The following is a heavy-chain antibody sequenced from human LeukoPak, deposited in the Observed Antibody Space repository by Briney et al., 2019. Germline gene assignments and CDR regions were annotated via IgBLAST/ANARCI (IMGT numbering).Heavy chain of an antibody. CDR2: IYYSGST. CDR1: GGSISSGDYY. Sequence: SQTLSLTCTVSGGSISSGDYYWSWIRQPPGKGLEWIGYIYYSGSTYYNPSLKSRVTISVDTSKNQFSLKLSSVTAADTAVYYCAVQTVVRGVIRPLDYWGQGTLVIVSS. J-gene: IGHJ4*02. V-gene: IGHV4-30-4*01. D-gene: IGHD3-10*01. CDR3: AVQTVVRGVIRPLDY.